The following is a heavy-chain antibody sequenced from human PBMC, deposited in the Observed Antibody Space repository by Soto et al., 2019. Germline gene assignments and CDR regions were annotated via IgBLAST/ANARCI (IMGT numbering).Heavy chain of an antibody. Sequence: SETLSLTCSVSGGSISSGDYYWSWIRQPPGKGLEWIGYIYNRGNSYYNPSLKSRVTLSVGTSKNQFSLKLTSVTAADTAVYYCAMGMGIPYTAPRFGYWGQGTLVTVSS. CDR2: IYNRGNS. D-gene: IGHD2-2*02. CDR3: AMGMGIPYTAPRFGY. V-gene: IGHV4-30-4*01. J-gene: IGHJ4*02. CDR1: GGSISSGDYY.